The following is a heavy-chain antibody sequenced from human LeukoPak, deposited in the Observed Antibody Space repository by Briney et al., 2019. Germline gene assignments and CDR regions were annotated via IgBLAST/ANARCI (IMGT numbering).Heavy chain of an antibody. CDR2: ISTRSSSI. V-gene: IGHV3-21*01. CDR1: EFTFSKYT. D-gene: IGHD1-26*01. J-gene: IGHJ4*02. Sequence: GGSLRLSCAASEFTFSKYTMSWIRQAPGKGLEWVSSISTRSSSIYYADSVKGRFTVSRDNTKNSLFLQMSSLRAEDTAVYYCAREGIVTSHFDYWGQGILVTVSS. CDR3: AREGIVTSHFDY.